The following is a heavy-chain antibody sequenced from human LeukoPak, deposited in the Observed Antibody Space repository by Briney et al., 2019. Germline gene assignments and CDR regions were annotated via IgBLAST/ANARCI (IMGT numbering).Heavy chain of an antibody. D-gene: IGHD6-13*01. CDR2: MNPNSGNT. Sequence: ASVKVSCKASGYTFTSYDINWVRQATGQGLEWMGWMNPNSGNTGYAQKFQGRVTMTRNTSMSTAYMEPSSLRSEDTAVYYCARERYSSSWYGVYYYYYGMDVWGQGTTVTVSS. V-gene: IGHV1-8*01. CDR3: ARERYSSSWYGVYYYYYGMDV. J-gene: IGHJ6*02. CDR1: GYTFTSYD.